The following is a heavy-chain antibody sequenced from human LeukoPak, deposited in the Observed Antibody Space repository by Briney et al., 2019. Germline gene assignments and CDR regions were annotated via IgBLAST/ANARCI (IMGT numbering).Heavy chain of an antibody. CDR2: ISSSSSYI. D-gene: IGHD3-22*01. V-gene: IGHV3-21*01. CDR1: GFTFSSYS. J-gene: IGHJ3*02. CDR3: ARDRITMIVVAPPAAFDI. Sequence: GSLRLSCAASGFTFSSYSMNWVRQAPGKGLEWVSSISSSSSYIYYADSVKGRFTISRDNAKNSLYLQMNSLRAEDTAVYYCARDRITMIVVAPPAAFDIWGQGTMVTVSS.